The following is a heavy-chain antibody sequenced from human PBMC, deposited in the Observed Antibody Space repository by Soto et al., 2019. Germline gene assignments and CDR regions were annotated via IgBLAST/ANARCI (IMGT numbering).Heavy chain of an antibody. CDR3: AKIPSRGMIFGAGS. Sequence: GGSLRLSCAASGFIFRNHVLNWVRQSPGKGLEWVSAIDNSGDGSFYADSVKGRFIISRDNSKDTVFLHMNNLRPEDTAFYYCAKIPSRGMIFGAGSWGQGTLVTVSS. J-gene: IGHJ5*02. V-gene: IGHV3-23*05. CDR2: IDNSGDGS. D-gene: IGHD3-3*01. CDR1: GFIFRNHV.